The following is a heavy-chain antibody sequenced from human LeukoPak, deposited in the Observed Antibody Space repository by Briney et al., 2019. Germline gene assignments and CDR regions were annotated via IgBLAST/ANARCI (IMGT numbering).Heavy chain of an antibody. CDR1: GGSISSYY. D-gene: IGHD4-23*01. CDR3: ARDGGNMIDY. V-gene: IGHV4-59*01. J-gene: IGHJ4*02. CDR2: IYYSRST. Sequence: PSETLSLTCTVSGGSISSYYWSWIRQPPGKGLEWIGYIYYSRSTNYNPSLKSRVTISVDTSKNQFSLKLSSVTAADTAVYYCARDGGNMIDYRGQGTLVTVSS.